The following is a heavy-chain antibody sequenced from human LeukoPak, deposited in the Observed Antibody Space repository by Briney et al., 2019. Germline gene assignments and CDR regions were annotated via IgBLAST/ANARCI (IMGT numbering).Heavy chain of an antibody. CDR3: ARRSYRADVDV. Sequence: SETLSLTCTVSGDSMITDTYYWVWIRQPPRKGLEWIANSYYNEGMQYSRAPTNRATMSVDTSTNQFSLRLSSVTAADTAVYYCARRSYRADVDVWGQGTTVTVSS. J-gene: IGHJ6*02. CDR1: GDSMITDTYY. D-gene: IGHD3-10*01. CDR2: SYYNEGM. V-gene: IGHV4-39*01.